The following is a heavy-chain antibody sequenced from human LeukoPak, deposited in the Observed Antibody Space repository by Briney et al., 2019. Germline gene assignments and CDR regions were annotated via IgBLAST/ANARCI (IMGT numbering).Heavy chain of an antibody. CDR2: IRSKAYGGTT. Sequence: GGSLRLSCTASGFTFGDYAMSWFRQAPGMGLEWVGFIRSKAYGGTTEYAASVKGRFTISRDDSKSIAYLQMDSLKTEDTAVYYCTRVAVPAALYYYYMDVWGKGTTVTVSS. J-gene: IGHJ6*03. CDR3: TRVAVPAALYYYYMDV. V-gene: IGHV3-49*03. CDR1: GFTFGDYA. D-gene: IGHD2-2*01.